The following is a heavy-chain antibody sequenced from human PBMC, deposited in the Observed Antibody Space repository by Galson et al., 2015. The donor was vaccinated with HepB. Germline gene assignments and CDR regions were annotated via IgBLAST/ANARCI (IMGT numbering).Heavy chain of an antibody. CDR1: GFTFSSYA. J-gene: IGHJ3*02. V-gene: IGHV3-30-3*01. CDR3: ARDRAATYAFDI. D-gene: IGHD2-15*01. CDR2: ISYDGSNK. Sequence: SLRLYCAASGFTFSSYAMHWVRQAPGKGLEWVAVISYDGSNKYYADSVKGRFTISRDNSKNTLYLQMNSLRAEDTAVYYCARDRAATYAFDIWGQGTMVTVSS.